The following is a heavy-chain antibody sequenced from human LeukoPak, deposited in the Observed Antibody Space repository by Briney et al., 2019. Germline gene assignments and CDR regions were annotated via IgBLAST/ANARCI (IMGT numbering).Heavy chain of an antibody. Sequence: SQTLSLTCTVSGVSITNDDYYWSWIRQHPGKGLEWIGYIYFSGSTYYNPTLKSRASVSVDTSKSQFSLRLTSVTAADTAVYYCARRAPFSNWFDPWGQGTLVIVSS. V-gene: IGHV4-31*03. CDR3: ARRAPFSNWFDP. J-gene: IGHJ5*02. CDR1: GVSITNDDYY. CDR2: IYFSGST. D-gene: IGHD2-2*01.